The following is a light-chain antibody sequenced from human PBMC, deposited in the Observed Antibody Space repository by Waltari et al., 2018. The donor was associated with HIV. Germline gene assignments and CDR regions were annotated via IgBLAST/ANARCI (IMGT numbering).Light chain of an antibody. Sequence: QSALTQPRSVSGSPGQSVTISCTGTSSDIGVYNYVSWYQQHAGKAPKLVIYDVSKRPSGVPDRFSGSKSGTSASLAISGLQSEDEADYYCAAWDDSLNGEVFGGGTKLTVL. V-gene: IGLV2-11*01. CDR1: SSDIGVYNY. CDR3: AAWDDSLNGEV. J-gene: IGLJ2*01. CDR2: DVS.